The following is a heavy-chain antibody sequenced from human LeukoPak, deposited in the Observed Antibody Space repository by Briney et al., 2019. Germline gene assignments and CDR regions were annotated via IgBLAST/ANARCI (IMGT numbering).Heavy chain of an antibody. J-gene: IGHJ4*02. D-gene: IGHD6-13*01. CDR1: GFTFSSYA. Sequence: GGSLRLSCAASGFTFSSYAMSWVRQAPGKGPEWVSAISGSGGSTYYADSVKGRFTISRDNSKNTLYLQMNSLRADDTAIYYCAKESGFYSSSPPDYWGQGTLVTVSS. CDR2: ISGSGGST. CDR3: AKESGFYSSSPPDY. V-gene: IGHV3-23*01.